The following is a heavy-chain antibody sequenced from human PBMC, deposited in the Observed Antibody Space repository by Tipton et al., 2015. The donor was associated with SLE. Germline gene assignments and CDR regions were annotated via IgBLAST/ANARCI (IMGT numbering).Heavy chain of an antibody. D-gene: IGHD3-10*01. CDR1: GGSISSGGYS. CDR2: INHSGST. Sequence: TLSLTCAVSGGSISSGGYSWSWIRQPPGKGLEWIGEINHSGSTNYNPSLKSRVTISIDTSKNQFSLKLSSVTAADTAVYYCARGITVRGVFYYYGMDVWGQGTTVTVSS. J-gene: IGHJ6*02. V-gene: IGHV4-30-2*01. CDR3: ARGITVRGVFYYYGMDV.